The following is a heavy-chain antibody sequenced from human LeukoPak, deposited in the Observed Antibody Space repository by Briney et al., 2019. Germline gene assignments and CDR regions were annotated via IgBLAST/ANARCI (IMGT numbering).Heavy chain of an antibody. V-gene: IGHV4-34*01. D-gene: IGHD2-2*01. CDR1: GGSFSGYY. J-gene: IGHJ3*02. CDR2: INHSGST. Sequence: PSETLSLTCAVYGGSFSGYYWSWIRQPPGKGLEWIGEINHSGSTNHNPPLKSRVTISVDTSKNQFSLKLSSVTAADTAVYYCARTYCSGSSFPAGHSSVSCAFDIWGQGTMVTVSS. CDR3: ARTYCSGSSFPAGHSSVSCAFDI.